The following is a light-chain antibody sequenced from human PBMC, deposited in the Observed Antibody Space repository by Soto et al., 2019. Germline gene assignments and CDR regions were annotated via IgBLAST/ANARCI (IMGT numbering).Light chain of an antibody. CDR3: QTWGTGIHVV. Sequence: QSVLTQSASASASLGASVKLTCTVSSGPSTYAIAWHQQQPEKGPRYLMKVNGDGSHIKGDGIPDRFSGSSSGAERYLTISSLQSEDEADYHCQTWGTGIHVVFGGGTKVTVL. CDR2: VNGDGSH. J-gene: IGLJ2*01. V-gene: IGLV4-69*01. CDR1: SGPSTYA.